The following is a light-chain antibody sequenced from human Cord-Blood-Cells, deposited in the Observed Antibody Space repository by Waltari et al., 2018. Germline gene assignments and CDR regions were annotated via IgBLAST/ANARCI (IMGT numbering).Light chain of an antibody. CDR1: QRVSSSY. CDR3: QQYGSSPQA. V-gene: IGKV3-20*01. Sequence: EIVLTPSPGTLSLSPGERATLSCRASQRVSSSYLAWYQQKPGQAPRLLIYGASSRATGIPDRFSGSGSGTDFTLTISRLEPEDFAVYYCQQYGSSPQAFGGGTKVEIK. CDR2: GAS. J-gene: IGKJ4*01.